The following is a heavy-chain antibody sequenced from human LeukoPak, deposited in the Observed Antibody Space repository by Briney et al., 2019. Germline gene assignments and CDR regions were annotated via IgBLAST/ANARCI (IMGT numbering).Heavy chain of an antibody. D-gene: IGHD3-22*01. CDR2: ISSSGSTI. V-gene: IGHV3-11*01. Sequence: GGSLRLSCAASGFTFSDYYMSWIRQAPGKGLEWVSYISSSGSTIYYADSVKGRFTVSRDNAKDSLYLQMNSLRAEDTAVYYCERDHTYYYDNSGYYDDYWGQGTLVTVSS. CDR3: ERDHTYYYDNSGYYDDY. CDR1: GFTFSDYY. J-gene: IGHJ4*02.